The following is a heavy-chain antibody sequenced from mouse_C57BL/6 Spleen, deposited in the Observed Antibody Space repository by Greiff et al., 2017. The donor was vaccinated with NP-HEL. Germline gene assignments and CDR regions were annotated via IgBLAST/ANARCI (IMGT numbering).Heavy chain of an antibody. V-gene: IGHV1-69*01. D-gene: IGHD2-4*01. CDR2: IDPSDSYT. Sequence: QVQLQQPGAELVMPGASVKLSCKASGYTFTSYWMHWVKQRPGQGLEWIGEIDPSDSYTNYNQKFKGKSTLPLDKSSSTAYMQLSSLTSEDSAVYYCARAKGYDYDYWGQGTTLTVSS. CDR1: GYTFTSYW. CDR3: ARAKGYDYDY. J-gene: IGHJ2*01.